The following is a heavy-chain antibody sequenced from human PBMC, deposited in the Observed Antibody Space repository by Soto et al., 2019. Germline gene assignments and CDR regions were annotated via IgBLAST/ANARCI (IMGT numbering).Heavy chain of an antibody. D-gene: IGHD3-10*01. J-gene: IGHJ4*02. CDR1: GDSIRDSF. CDR2: VHHTGNT. CDR3: ARGREDHVDHHFGHLFDS. Sequence: SETLSLTCSVSGDSIRDSFWSWVRQPPGKGLEWIGLVHHTGNTNYNPSLETRVTMLIDASANHFSLTLTSVTPADAAIYYCARGREDHVDHHFGHLFDSWGQGTLVTVSS. V-gene: IGHV4-59*01.